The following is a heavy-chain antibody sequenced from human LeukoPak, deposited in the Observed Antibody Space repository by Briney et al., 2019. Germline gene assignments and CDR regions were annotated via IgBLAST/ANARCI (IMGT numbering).Heavy chain of an antibody. Sequence: PGGSLRLSCAASGFTFSNYWMSWVRQAPGKGLEWVANIKQDGSEKYYVDSVKGRFTISRDNAKNSLYLQMNSLRVEDTAVYYCAKDLTGYSSVTGAFDIWGQGTMVTVSS. D-gene: IGHD6-19*01. CDR3: AKDLTGYSSVTGAFDI. CDR2: IKQDGSEK. J-gene: IGHJ3*02. CDR1: GFTFSNYW. V-gene: IGHV3-7*01.